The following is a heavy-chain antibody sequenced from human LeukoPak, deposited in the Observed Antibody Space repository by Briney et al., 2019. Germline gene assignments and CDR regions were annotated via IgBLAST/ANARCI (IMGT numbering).Heavy chain of an antibody. CDR2: IYYSGST. CDR1: GGSISSSSYH. J-gene: IGHJ5*02. CDR3: AGGRRYYYGSGSYYNRVWFDP. Sequence: SETLSLTCTVSGGSISSSSYHWGWIRQPPGKGLEWIGGIYYSGSTYYNPSLKSRVTISVDTSKNQFSLKLSSVTAADTAVYYCAGGRRYYYGSGSYYNRVWFDPWGQGTLVTVSS. V-gene: IGHV4-39*01. D-gene: IGHD3-10*01.